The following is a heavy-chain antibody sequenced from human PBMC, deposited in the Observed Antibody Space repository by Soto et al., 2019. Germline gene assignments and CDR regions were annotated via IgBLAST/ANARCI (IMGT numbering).Heavy chain of an antibody. Sequence: GGSLRLSCAASGFTFSSYGMYWVRQAPGKGLEWVAAIAYDGSNKYHADSVKGRFTISRDNSKNTLYLQMNRLRVEDTAVYYCAKDSVRYTYGACDYWGQGALVTVSS. J-gene: IGHJ4*02. D-gene: IGHD5-18*01. CDR2: IAYDGSNK. CDR3: AKDSVRYTYGACDY. CDR1: GFTFSSYG. V-gene: IGHV3-30*18.